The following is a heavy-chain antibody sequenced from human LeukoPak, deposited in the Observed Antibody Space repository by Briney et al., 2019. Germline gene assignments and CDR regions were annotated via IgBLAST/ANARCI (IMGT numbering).Heavy chain of an antibody. Sequence: ASVKVSCKASRYTFTGYYMHWVRQAPGQGLEWMGWINPNSGGTDYAQKFQGRVTMTRDTSISTAYMELSRLRSDDTAVYYCARGARYCSGGSFYPFYFDSCCQGPLVTVSS. D-gene: IGHD2-15*01. V-gene: IGHV1-2*02. CDR1: RYTFTGYY. J-gene: IGHJ4*02. CDR3: ARGARYCSGGSFYPFYFDS. CDR2: INPNSGGT.